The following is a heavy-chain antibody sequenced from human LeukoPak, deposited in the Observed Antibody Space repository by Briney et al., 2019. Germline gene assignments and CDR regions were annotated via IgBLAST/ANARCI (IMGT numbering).Heavy chain of an antibody. CDR1: GSTFTTYS. CDR2: ISSSSSYI. V-gene: IGHV3-21*01. D-gene: IGHD3-10*01. J-gene: IGHJ6*02. Sequence: GGSLRLSCAASGSTFTTYSMNWVRQAPGKGLEWVSSISSSSSYIYYADSVKGRFTISRDNAKNSLYLQMSSLRAEDTAVYYCARDQYGSYAMDAWGQGTTVTVSS. CDR3: ARDQYGSYAMDA.